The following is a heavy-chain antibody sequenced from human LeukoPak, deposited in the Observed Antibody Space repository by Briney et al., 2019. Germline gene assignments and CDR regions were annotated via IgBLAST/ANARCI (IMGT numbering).Heavy chain of an antibody. CDR3: ARDPPPQIAFDY. J-gene: IGHJ4*02. Sequence: PGGSLRLSCAASGFTFSSYSMNWVRQAPGKGLELDSSISSSSSYIYYADSVKGRFTISRDNAKNSLYLQMNSLRAEDTAVYYCARDPPPQIAFDYWGQGTLVTVSS. CDR2: ISSSSSYI. D-gene: IGHD2/OR15-2a*01. CDR1: GFTFSSYS. V-gene: IGHV3-21*01.